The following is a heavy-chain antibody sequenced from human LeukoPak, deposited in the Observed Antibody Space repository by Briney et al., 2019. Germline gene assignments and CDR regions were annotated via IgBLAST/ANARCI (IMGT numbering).Heavy chain of an antibody. CDR1: GFTFSDYY. V-gene: IGHV3-11*03. J-gene: IGHJ4*02. D-gene: IGHD2-15*01. CDR2: VSSSSTYT. CDR3: ATSRMWYHFDY. Sequence: KPGGSLRLSCAASGFTFSDYYMSWLRQAPGKGLEWIAYVSSSSTYTNYAGSVTGRFTVSRHNAKNSVFLQMNSLRPEDTAIYYCATSRMWYHFDYLGQGTLVSVSS.